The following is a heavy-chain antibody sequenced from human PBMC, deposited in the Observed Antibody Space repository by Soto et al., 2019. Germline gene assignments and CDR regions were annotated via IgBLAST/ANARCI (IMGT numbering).Heavy chain of an antibody. J-gene: IGHJ6*03. CDR3: ARRNGKVGYSSSRDYYYYYMDV. CDR1: GGSISSYY. V-gene: IGHV4-59*08. Sequence: PSETLSLTCTVSGGSISSYYWSWIRQPPGKGLEWIGYTYYGGSTNYNPSLKSRVTISVDTSKNQFSLKLSSVTAANTAVYYCARRNGKVGYSSSRDYYYYYMDVWGKGTTVTVSS. D-gene: IGHD6-6*01. CDR2: TYYGGST.